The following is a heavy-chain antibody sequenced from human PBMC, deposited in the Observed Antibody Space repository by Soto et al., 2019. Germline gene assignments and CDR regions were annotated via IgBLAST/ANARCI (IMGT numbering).Heavy chain of an antibody. Sequence: QVQLVQSGAEVKKPGASVKVSCKASGYTFTGYAILWVRQAPGQRLEWMGWINAGNGNTKYSQKFQGRVTITRDTAASTAYMELSILRSEDTAVYYCARAQNLEMATPWGQGTLVTVSS. J-gene: IGHJ4*02. CDR3: ARAQNLEMATP. D-gene: IGHD5-12*01. V-gene: IGHV1-3*01. CDR1: GYTFTGYA. CDR2: INAGNGNT.